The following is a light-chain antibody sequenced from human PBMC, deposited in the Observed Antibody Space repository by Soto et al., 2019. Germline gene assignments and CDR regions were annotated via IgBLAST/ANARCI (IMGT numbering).Light chain of an antibody. CDR1: QTISKY. V-gene: IGKV1-39*01. Sequence: DIQMTQSPSSLSASVGDRVTITCRASQTISKYLNWYQHKPGKGPKLLIYGASTLQSGVSSRFSGSGSGTDFTLTISSPQPEDVATYYCQQSNSIPPWTFGQGTKVDIK. CDR2: GAS. J-gene: IGKJ1*01. CDR3: QQSNSIPPWT.